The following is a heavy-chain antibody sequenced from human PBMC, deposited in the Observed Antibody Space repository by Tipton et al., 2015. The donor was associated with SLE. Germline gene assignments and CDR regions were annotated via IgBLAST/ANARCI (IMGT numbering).Heavy chain of an antibody. CDR1: GGSISSSY. CDR2: IHNSGTN. V-gene: IGHV4-59*01. CDR3: ARVLRSGAYFDY. J-gene: IGHJ4*02. D-gene: IGHD2-15*01. Sequence: TLSLTCSVSGGSISSSYWTWIRQPPGKGLEWIGYIHNSGTNSYNPSLKSRVTISIHTSKNQFSLKLTSVTAADTAVYYCARVLRSGAYFDYWGQGTLVTVSS.